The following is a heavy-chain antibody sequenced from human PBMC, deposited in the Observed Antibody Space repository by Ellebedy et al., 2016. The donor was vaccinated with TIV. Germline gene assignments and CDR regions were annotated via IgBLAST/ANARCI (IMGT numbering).Heavy chain of an antibody. CDR3: ERDLGGKGDY. Sequence: GESMKISCAASGFTFDDYGMSWVRQAPGKGLEWASGINWNGGSTGYADSVKGRFTISRDNAKNSLYLQMNSLRADDTAVYYGERDLGGKGDYWGQGTLVTVSS. D-gene: IGHD3-16*01. CDR1: GFTFDDYG. V-gene: IGHV3-20*04. J-gene: IGHJ4*02. CDR2: INWNGGST.